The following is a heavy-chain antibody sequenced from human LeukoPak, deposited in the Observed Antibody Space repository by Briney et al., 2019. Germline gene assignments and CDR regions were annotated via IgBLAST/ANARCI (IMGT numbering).Heavy chain of an antibody. D-gene: IGHD3-16*02. CDR2: INHSGST. J-gene: IGHJ4*02. V-gene: IGHV4-34*01. CDR3: ARLYVWGSYRSPPDY. CDR1: GGSFSGYY. Sequence: SETLSLTCAVYGGSFSGYYWSWIRQPPGKGLEWIGEINHSGSTNYNPSLKSRVTISVDTSKNQFSLKLSSVTAADTAVYYCARLYVWGSYRSPPDYWGQGTLVTVSS.